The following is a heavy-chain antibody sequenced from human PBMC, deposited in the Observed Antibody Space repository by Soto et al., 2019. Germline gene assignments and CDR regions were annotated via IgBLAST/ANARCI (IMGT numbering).Heavy chain of an antibody. Sequence: GSLRLSCAASGFTFSSYSMNWVRQAPGKGLEWVSYISSSISTIYYADSVKGRFTISRDNAKNSLYLQMNSLRPDDTAVYYCARDSSPYYDFWSGFYTYFDYWGQGALVTVSS. CDR3: ARDSSPYYDFWSGFYTYFDY. CDR1: GFTFSSYS. D-gene: IGHD3-3*01. J-gene: IGHJ4*02. CDR2: ISSSISTI. V-gene: IGHV3-48*01.